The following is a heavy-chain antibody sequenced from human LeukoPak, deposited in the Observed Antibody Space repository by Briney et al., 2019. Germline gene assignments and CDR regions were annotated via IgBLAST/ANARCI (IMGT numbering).Heavy chain of an antibody. V-gene: IGHV4-30-4*01. D-gene: IGHD3-22*01. CDR2: IYYSGST. CDR3: ARERYYYDSSGYSLKNWLDP. Sequence: SETLSLTCTVSGGSISSGDYYWSWIRQPPGKGLEWIGYIYYSGSTYYNPSLKSRVTISVDTSKNQFSLKLSSVTAADTAVYYCARERYYYDSSGYSLKNWLDPWGQGTLVTVSS. CDR1: GGSISSGDYY. J-gene: IGHJ5*02.